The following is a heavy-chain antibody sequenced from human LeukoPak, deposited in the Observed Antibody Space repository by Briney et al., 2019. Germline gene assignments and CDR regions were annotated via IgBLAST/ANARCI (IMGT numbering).Heavy chain of an antibody. J-gene: IGHJ3*01. CDR3: AKEGGDYYDSSGYF. D-gene: IGHD3-22*01. V-gene: IGHV3-23*01. CDR2: ISGSGGST. Sequence: PGGSLRLSCAASGFIFSSYAMSWVRQAPGKGLEWVSAISGSGGSTYYADSVKGRFTISRDNSKNTLYLQMNSLRAEDTAVYYCAKEGGDYYDSSGYFWGQGTMVTVSS. CDR1: GFIFSSYA.